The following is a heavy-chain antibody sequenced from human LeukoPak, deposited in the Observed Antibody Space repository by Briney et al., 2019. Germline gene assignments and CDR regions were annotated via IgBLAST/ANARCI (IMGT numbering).Heavy chain of an antibody. CDR2: ISNSDDKT. V-gene: IGHV3-23*01. CDR3: ARESHIAATGAFDI. D-gene: IGHD2-15*01. J-gene: IGHJ3*02. CDR1: GFTFSSYA. Sequence: GGSLRLSCAASGFTFSSYAMSWVRQAPGKGLEWVSTISNSDDKTYYADSVKGRFTISRDNSKNTLYLQMNSLRAEDTAVYYCARESHIAATGAFDIWGQGTMVTVSS.